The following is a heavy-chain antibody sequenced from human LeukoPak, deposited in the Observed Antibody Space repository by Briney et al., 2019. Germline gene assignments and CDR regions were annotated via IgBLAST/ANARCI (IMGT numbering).Heavy chain of an antibody. D-gene: IGHD2-2*02. CDR2: IYYSGST. J-gene: IGHJ5*02. Sequence: SETLSLTCTVSGDSISSYYWSWIRQPPGKGLEWIGYIYYSGSTNYNPSLKSRFTISVDTSKNQFSLKLSSVTAADTAVYYCARWASIVVVPAAVHNWFDPWGQGTLVTVSS. CDR1: GDSISSYY. V-gene: IGHV4-59*08. CDR3: ARWASIVVVPAAVHNWFDP.